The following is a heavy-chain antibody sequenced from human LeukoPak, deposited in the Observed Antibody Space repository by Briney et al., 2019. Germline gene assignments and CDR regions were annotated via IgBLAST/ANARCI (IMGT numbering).Heavy chain of an antibody. Sequence: PGGSLRLSCAASGFTFSNAWMSWVRQAPGKGLEWVSYISSSGSTIYYADSVKGRFTISRDNAKNSLYLQMNSLRAEDTAVYYCARDGPYYDFWSGYSRESNWFDPWGQGTLVTVSS. CDR3: ARDGPYYDFWSGYSRESNWFDP. CDR2: ISSSGSTI. J-gene: IGHJ5*02. CDR1: GFTFSNAW. D-gene: IGHD3-3*01. V-gene: IGHV3-11*04.